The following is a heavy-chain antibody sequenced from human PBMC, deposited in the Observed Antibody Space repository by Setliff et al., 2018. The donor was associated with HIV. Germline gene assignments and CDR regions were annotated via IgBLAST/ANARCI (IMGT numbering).Heavy chain of an antibody. Sequence: GGSLRLSCAASGFSFRDYYMNWIRQAPGKGLEWVSYISSHIGKNTNYADSVKGRFTISRDNTNNLLYLQMNSLRAEDTAIYFCARDFTELASFDYWGQGTLVTVSS. CDR3: ARDFTELASFDY. CDR2: ISSHIGKNT. D-gene: IGHD1-1*01. V-gene: IGHV3-11*04. J-gene: IGHJ4*02. CDR1: GFSFRDYY.